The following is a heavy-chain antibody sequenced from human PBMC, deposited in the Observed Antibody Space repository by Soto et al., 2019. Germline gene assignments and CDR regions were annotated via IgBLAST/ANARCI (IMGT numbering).Heavy chain of an antibody. J-gene: IGHJ6*02. CDR3: AKGVWAHNSYYGMDV. V-gene: IGHV3-30*04. CDR1: GFTFSANA. CDR2: ISFDGSNK. Sequence: GGSLRLSCAASGFTFSANAMHWVRQAPGKGLEGVAVISFDGSNKSYLDSVKGRFTISRDNSKNTLFLQMNSLRAEDSALYYCAKGVWAHNSYYGMDVWGQGTTVTVSS. D-gene: IGHD1-1*01.